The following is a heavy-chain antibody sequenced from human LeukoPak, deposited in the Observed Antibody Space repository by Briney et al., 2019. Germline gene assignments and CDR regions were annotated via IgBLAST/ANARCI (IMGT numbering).Heavy chain of an antibody. CDR2: IYYSGST. CDR3: ARADYYYGMDV. Sequence: PSETLSLTRTVSGATISSYYWSWIRQPPGKGLEWIGYIYYSGSTDYNPSLKSRVTISVDTSKNQFSLKLSSVTAADTAVYYCARADYYYGMDVWGQGTTVTVSS. CDR1: GATISSYY. V-gene: IGHV4-59*01. J-gene: IGHJ6*02.